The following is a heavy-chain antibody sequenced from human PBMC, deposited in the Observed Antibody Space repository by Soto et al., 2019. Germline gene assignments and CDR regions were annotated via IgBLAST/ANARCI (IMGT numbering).Heavy chain of an antibody. J-gene: IGHJ6*02. CDR3: ARELGGGISSLSGGIDV. CDR1: GYSISSGYY. D-gene: IGHD1-26*01. V-gene: IGHV4-38-2*02. Sequence: SETLSLTCAVSGYSISSGYYWGWIRQPPGKGLEWIGSIYHSGSTYYNPSLKSRVTISVDTSKNQFSLKLSSVSAADTAVYYFARELGGGISSLSGGIDVCGQGPTGAVSS. CDR2: IYHSGST.